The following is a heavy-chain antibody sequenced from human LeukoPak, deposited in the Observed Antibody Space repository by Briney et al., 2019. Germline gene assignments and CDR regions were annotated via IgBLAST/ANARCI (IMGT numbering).Heavy chain of an antibody. Sequence: SETLALTCTVSGGSISSYYWSWLRQPPRKGLEGIGYIYYSGNTNYNPSHKSRVTISVETSKSQFSLKLSSVTAADTAVYYCARSMGGYCSSTSCYYYYYMDVWGKGTTVTVSS. D-gene: IGHD2-2*01. CDR3: ARSMGGYCSSTSCYYYYYMDV. J-gene: IGHJ6*03. CDR2: IYYSGNT. V-gene: IGHV4-59*01. CDR1: GGSISSYY.